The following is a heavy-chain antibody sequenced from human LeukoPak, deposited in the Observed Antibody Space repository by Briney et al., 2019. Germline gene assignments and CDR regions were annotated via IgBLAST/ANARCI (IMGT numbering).Heavy chain of an antibody. D-gene: IGHD3-22*01. CDR3: ARDRLDSSGYAHDY. V-gene: IGHV3-21*01. J-gene: IGHJ4*02. CDR1: GFTFSSYS. CDR2: ISSSSSYI. Sequence: GGSLRLSCAASGFTFSSYSMNWVRQAPGKGLEWVSSISSSSSYIYYADSVKGRFTISRDNAKNSLYLLMNSLRAEDTAVYYCARDRLDSSGYAHDYWGQGTLVTVSS.